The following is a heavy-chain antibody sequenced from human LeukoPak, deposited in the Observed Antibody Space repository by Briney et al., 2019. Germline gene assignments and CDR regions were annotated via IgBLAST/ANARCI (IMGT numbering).Heavy chain of an antibody. J-gene: IGHJ4*02. CDR1: GYTFTGYY. CDR3: ASSRMTTVTPIDY. CDR2: INPNSGGT. V-gene: IGHV1-2*02. Sequence: VASVKVSCKASGYTFTGYYMHWVRQAPGQGLEWMGWINPNSGGTNYAQKFQGRVTMTRDTSISTAYMELSRLRSDDTAVYYCASSRMTTVTPIDYWGQGTLVTVSS. D-gene: IGHD4-17*01.